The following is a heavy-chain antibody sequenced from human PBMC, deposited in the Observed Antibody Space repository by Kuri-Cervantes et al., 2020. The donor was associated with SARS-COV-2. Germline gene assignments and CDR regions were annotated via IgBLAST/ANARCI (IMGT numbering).Heavy chain of an antibody. V-gene: IGHV3-15*01. D-gene: IGHD2-8*02. Sequence: GGSLRLSCAASGFTFSHTWRSWVRQAPGKGLEWVGRIKSKTDGGTTDYAAPVKGRLTISRDDSKNTLYLQMNNLKTEGIAVYYCTTGLTETLDYWGQGTLVTVSS. CDR1: GFTFSHTW. CDR3: TTGLTETLDY. J-gene: IGHJ4*02. CDR2: IKSKTDGGTT.